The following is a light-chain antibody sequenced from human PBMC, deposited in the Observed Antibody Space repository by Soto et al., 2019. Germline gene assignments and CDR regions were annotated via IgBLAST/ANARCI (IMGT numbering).Light chain of an antibody. Sequence: DIQMTQSPPTLSASVGDRVTITCRASQSISPWLAWYQQKPGKAPKILIYKASSLESGVPSRFSGSESGTEFTLTISSLQPDDFATYYCQQYKSYSRTFGQGTKLEIK. J-gene: IGKJ2*01. CDR3: QQYKSYSRT. V-gene: IGKV1-5*03. CDR1: QSISPW. CDR2: KAS.